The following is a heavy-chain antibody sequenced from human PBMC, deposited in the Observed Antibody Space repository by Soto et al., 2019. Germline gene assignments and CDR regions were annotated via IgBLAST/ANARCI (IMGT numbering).Heavy chain of an antibody. CDR2: IWYDGSNK. CDR1: GFTFSSYG. D-gene: IGHD3-22*01. Sequence: QVQLVESGGGVVQPGRSLRLSCAASGFTFSSYGMHWVRQAPGKGLEWVAVIWYDGSNKYYADFGKGRFTISRDNYKNTLYLQMNSLRAEYTAVYYCARDLGMNYYDSSGDLEAGYYYYYGKDVWGQGTTVTVSS. V-gene: IGHV3-33*01. J-gene: IGHJ6*02. CDR3: ARDLGMNYYDSSGDLEAGYYYYYGKDV.